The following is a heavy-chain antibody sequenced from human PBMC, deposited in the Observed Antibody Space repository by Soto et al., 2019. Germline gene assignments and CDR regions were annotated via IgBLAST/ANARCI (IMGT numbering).Heavy chain of an antibody. CDR3: AREGGYSYGFDY. D-gene: IGHD5-18*01. CDR1: GYTFTSYD. V-gene: IGHV1-8*01. J-gene: IGHJ4*02. CDR2: MNPNSGNT. Sequence: ASVKVSCKASGYTFTSYDINWVRQATGQGLEWMGWMNPNSGNTGYAQRFQGRVTMSRNTSISTAYMELSSLRSEDTAVYYCAREGGYSYGFDYWGQGTLVTVSS.